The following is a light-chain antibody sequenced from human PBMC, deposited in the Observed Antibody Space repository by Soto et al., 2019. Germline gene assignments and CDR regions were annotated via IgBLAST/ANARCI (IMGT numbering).Light chain of an antibody. CDR1: QSVSSY. CDR3: QQRAKWPLFS. V-gene: IGKV3-11*01. CDR2: DAS. J-gene: IGKJ3*01. Sequence: EVVLTQSPATMSLSPGERATLSCRASQSVSSYLAWFQQKPGQAPRLLIYDASNRATGTPARFSGSGSGTAFTRTISSLEPEDFAVYYCQQRAKWPLFSFGPGTPVDMK.